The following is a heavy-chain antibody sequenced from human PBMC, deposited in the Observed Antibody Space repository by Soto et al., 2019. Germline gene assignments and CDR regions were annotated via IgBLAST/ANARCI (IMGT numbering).Heavy chain of an antibody. D-gene: IGHD6-19*01. CDR3: ARLEIGIAVESYYYYGMAV. Sequence: GGSLRLSCAASGFTFSDYYMSWIRQAPGKGLEWVSYISSSGSTIFYADSVKGRFTISRDNAKNSLYLQMNSLTAADTAVYYCARLEIGIAVESYYYYGMAVWGQGTTVTVSS. J-gene: IGHJ6*02. V-gene: IGHV3-11*04. CDR1: GFTFSDYY. CDR2: ISSSGSTI.